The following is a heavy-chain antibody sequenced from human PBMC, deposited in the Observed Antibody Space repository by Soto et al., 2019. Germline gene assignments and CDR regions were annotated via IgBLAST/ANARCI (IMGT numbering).Heavy chain of an antibody. J-gene: IGHJ4*02. CDR2: ISYDGSNK. D-gene: IGHD3-22*01. Sequence: GGSLRLSCAASGFTFSSYAMHWVRQAPGKGLEWVAVISYDGSNKYYADSVKGRFTISRDNSKNTLYLQMNSLRAEDTAVYYCARIYYDSSGSWDYCGQGTLVTVSS. CDR3: ARIYYDSSGSWDY. V-gene: IGHV3-30-3*01. CDR1: GFTFSSYA.